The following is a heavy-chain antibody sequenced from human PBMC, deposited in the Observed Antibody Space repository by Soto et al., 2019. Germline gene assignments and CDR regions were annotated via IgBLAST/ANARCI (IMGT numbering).Heavy chain of an antibody. CDR1: EFTFSSYA. V-gene: IGHV3-30*04. CDR3: XXXXXXXXXX. Sequence: QVQLVESGGGVVQPGRSLRLSCAASEFTFSSYAMHWVRQAPGKGLEWVAFISYDGKYKCYAESVKGRFTISRDNSKNTLYLQMNXXXXXXXXXXXXXXXXXXXXXXXGXGTMVTVSS. J-gene: IGHJ3*01. CDR2: ISYDGKYK.